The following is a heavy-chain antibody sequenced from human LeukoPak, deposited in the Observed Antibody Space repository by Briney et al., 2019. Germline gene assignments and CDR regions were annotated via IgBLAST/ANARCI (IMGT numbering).Heavy chain of an antibody. J-gene: IGHJ4*02. CDR2: ISGSGDST. CDR3: ANFGCSSTSCLDY. Sequence: GGSLRLSCAASGFAFSSYAMSWVRQAPGKGLEWVSAISGSGDSTYYADSVKGRFTISRDNSKNTLYLQMNSLRAEDTAVYYCANFGCSSTSCLDYWGQGTLVTVSS. D-gene: IGHD2-2*01. V-gene: IGHV3-23*01. CDR1: GFAFSSYA.